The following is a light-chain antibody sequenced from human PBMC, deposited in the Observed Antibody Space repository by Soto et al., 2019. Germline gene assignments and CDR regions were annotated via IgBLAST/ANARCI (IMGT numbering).Light chain of an antibody. V-gene: IGKV3-15*01. CDR3: QQYNNWPRT. CDR2: GAS. CDR1: QSVSSN. J-gene: IGKJ2*01. Sequence: EIVMPQSPATLSVSPGERATLSCRASQSVSSNLGWYQQKPGQAPRLLIYGASTRATGIPARFSGSGSGTEFTLTISSLQSEDFAVYYCQQYNNWPRTFGQGTKLEIK.